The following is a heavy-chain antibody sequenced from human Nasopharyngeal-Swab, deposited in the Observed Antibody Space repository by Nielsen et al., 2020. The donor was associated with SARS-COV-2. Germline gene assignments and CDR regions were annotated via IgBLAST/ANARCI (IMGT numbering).Heavy chain of an antibody. CDR2: IDWDDDK. CDR3: ARISDVDGSAEADLYFDV. Sequence: SGPTLVKPTQTLTLTCTFSGFSLNTSKMSVSWIRQPPGKALEWLALIDWDDDKYYGTSLKTRLTISKDTSKNQVVLTLTNVDPVDTATYYCARISDVDGSAEADLYFDVWGQGTLVTVSS. J-gene: IGHJ4*02. CDR1: GFSLNTSKMS. D-gene: IGHD6-13*01. V-gene: IGHV2-70*01.